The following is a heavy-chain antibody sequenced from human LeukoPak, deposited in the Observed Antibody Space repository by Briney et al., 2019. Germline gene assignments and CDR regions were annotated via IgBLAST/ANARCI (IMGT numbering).Heavy chain of an antibody. V-gene: IGHV3-23*01. J-gene: IGHJ4*02. D-gene: IGHD3-10*01. Sequence: GGSLRLSCAASGFTFISYAMSWVRQAPGKGLEWVSAISGSGGSTYYAGSVKGRFTISRDNSKNTLYLQMNSLRAEDTAVYYCAKDGPYYYGSGSYYNDYFDYWGQGTLVTVSS. CDR2: ISGSGGST. CDR3: AKDGPYYYGSGSYYNDYFDY. CDR1: GFTFISYA.